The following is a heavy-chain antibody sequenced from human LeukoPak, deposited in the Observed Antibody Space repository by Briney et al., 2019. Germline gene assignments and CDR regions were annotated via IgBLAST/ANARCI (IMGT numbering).Heavy chain of an antibody. V-gene: IGHV4-59*01. CDR1: GGSISSYY. Sequence: SETLSLTCTVSGGSISSYYWSWIRQPPGKGLEWIGDIYYSGSTNYNPSLKSRVTISVDTSKNQFSLKLSSVTAADTAVYYCARGGTYDSSGYYPDYWGQGTLVTVSS. J-gene: IGHJ4*02. CDR3: ARGGTYDSSGYYPDY. D-gene: IGHD3-22*01. CDR2: IYYSGST.